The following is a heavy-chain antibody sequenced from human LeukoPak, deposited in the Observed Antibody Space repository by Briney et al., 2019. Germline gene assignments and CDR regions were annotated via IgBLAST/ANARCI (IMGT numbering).Heavy chain of an antibody. Sequence: GGSLRLSCAASGFTFSSYGMHWVRQAPGKGLEWVAFIRYDGSNKYYADSVKGRFTISRDNSKNTLYLQMNSLRAEDTAVYYCARVPFLYSGSYVDAFDIWGQGTMVTVSS. CDR1: GFTFSSYG. CDR3: ARVPFLYSGSYVDAFDI. J-gene: IGHJ3*02. D-gene: IGHD1-26*01. CDR2: IRYDGSNK. V-gene: IGHV3-30*02.